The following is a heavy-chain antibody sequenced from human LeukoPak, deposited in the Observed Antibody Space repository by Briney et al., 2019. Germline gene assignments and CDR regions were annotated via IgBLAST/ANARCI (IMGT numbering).Heavy chain of an antibody. V-gene: IGHV4-4*07. CDR3: ASGIPGDAFAS. Sequence: SETLSLPCTASGGSISSYYGSWIRQPAGGGLEGIGRIYTSGSTNYNPSLKSRVTMSVDTSKNQFSLKLSSVTAADTAVYYCASGIPGDAFASGGQRTMATASS. CDR2: IYTSGST. D-gene: IGHD1-14*01. J-gene: IGHJ3*02. CDR1: GGSISSYY.